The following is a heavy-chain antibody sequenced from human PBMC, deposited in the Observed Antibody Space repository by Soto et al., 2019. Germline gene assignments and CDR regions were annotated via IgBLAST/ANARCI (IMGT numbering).Heavy chain of an antibody. Sequence: QVQLQPSGPGLVKPSQTLSLTCAISGDSVSSNSAAWNWIRQSPSRGLEWLGRTFYRSKWYNDYAESVKSRITINPDTSKNQFSLQLNSVTPEDTAVYYCARDSTMVRGVINPLDYWGQGTLVTVSS. CDR3: ARDSTMVRGVINPLDY. CDR1: GDSVSSNSAA. CDR2: TFYRSKWYN. J-gene: IGHJ4*02. V-gene: IGHV6-1*01. D-gene: IGHD3-10*01.